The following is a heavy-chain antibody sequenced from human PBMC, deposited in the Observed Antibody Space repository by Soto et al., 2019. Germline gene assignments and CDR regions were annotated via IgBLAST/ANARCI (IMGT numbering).Heavy chain of an antibody. V-gene: IGHV4-30-4*01. CDR2: ISYSGSA. CDR1: GGSISSGNYY. D-gene: IGHD2-15*01. J-gene: IGHJ4*02. Sequence: PSETLSLTCTVSGGSISSGNYYWSWIRQPPGKGLEWIGFISYSGSAHYNPSLKSRVNMSVDTSKKQFSLNLSFVTAADTAVYYFATMGTPATGLYYFDFWGQGTLVTVSS. CDR3: ATMGTPATGLYYFDF.